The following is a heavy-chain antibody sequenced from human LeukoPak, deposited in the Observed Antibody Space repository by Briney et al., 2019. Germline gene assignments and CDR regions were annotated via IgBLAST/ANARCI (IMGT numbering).Heavy chain of an antibody. J-gene: IGHJ4*02. V-gene: IGHV1-2*02. Sequence: ASVKVSCKASGYTFTGYYMHWVRQAPGQGLEWMGWISPNSGGTNYAQKFQGRVTMTRDTSISTAYMELSRLRSDDTAVYYCASAAAAGTIPDYWGQGTLVTVSS. CDR2: ISPNSGGT. CDR1: GYTFTGYY. D-gene: IGHD6-13*01. CDR3: ASAAAAGTIPDY.